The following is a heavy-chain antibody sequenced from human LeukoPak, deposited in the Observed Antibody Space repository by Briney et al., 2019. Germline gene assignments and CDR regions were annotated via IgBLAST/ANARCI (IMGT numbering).Heavy chain of an antibody. J-gene: IGHJ4*02. CDR2: IYYSGST. D-gene: IGHD3-3*01. Sequence: SETLSLTCTVSGGSISSYYWSWIRQPPGKGLEWIGYIYYSGSTNYNPSLKSRVTISVDTSKNQFPLKLTSVTAADTAVYYCAAHDFWSGPLDYWGQGTLVTVSS. V-gene: IGHV4-59*08. CDR3: AAHDFWSGPLDY. CDR1: GGSISSYY.